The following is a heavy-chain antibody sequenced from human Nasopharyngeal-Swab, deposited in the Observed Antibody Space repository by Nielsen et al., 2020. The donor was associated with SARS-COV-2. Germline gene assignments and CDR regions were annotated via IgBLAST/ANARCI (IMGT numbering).Heavy chain of an antibody. Sequence: GESLKISCAASGFTFNTYSMNWVRQAPGKGLEWVSSISSSSAYIYYADSVKGRFTISRDNAKNSLYLQMNSLRAEDTAVYYCARAGRVAYYDFWSGYYPPYYCYGMDVWGQGTTVTVSS. D-gene: IGHD3-3*01. J-gene: IGHJ6*02. CDR2: ISSSSAYI. V-gene: IGHV3-21*01. CDR1: GFTFNTYS. CDR3: ARAGRVAYYDFWSGYYPPYYCYGMDV.